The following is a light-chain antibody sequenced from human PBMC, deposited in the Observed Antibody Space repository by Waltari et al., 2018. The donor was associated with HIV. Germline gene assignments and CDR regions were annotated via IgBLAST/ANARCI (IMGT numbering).Light chain of an antibody. CDR2: RNN. CDR3: AAWDDSLSGRE. CDR1: ISNIGSNY. J-gene: IGLJ2*01. V-gene: IGLV1-47*01. Sequence: QSALTQPPSASGTPGQRVTISCFGSISNIGSNYVYWYQQLPGTAPKLLIYRNNQRPSGVPDRFSGSKSGTSASLAISGLRSEDEADYYCAAWDDSLSGREFGGGTKLTVL.